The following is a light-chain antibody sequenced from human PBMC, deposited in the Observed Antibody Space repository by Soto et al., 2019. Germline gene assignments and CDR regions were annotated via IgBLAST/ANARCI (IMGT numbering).Light chain of an antibody. CDR1: QSVSSY. CDR2: DAS. CDR3: QQRINWPVT. V-gene: IGKV3-11*01. Sequence: LPQAPGATTLSSGVGATLCCGARQSVSSYLPWYQQKPGQAPRLLIYDASNRATGIPARFSGRGAGIDSTLTISSLEPEDFAVYYFQQRINWPVTFGQGTRLEIK. J-gene: IGKJ5*01.